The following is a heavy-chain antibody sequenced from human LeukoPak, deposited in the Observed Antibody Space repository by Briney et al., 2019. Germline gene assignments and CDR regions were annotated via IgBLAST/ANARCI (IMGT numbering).Heavy chain of an antibody. CDR1: GGSISSSSYY. J-gene: IGHJ5*02. V-gene: IGHV4-39*01. Sequence: SETLSLTCTVSGGSISSSSYYWGWIRQPPGKGLEWIGSIYYSGSTYYNPSLKSRVTISVDTSKNQFSLKLSSVTAADTAVYYCARQSVNYDFWSGTSPFDPWGQGTLVIVSS. D-gene: IGHD3-3*01. CDR2: IYYSGST. CDR3: ARQSVNYDFWSGTSPFDP.